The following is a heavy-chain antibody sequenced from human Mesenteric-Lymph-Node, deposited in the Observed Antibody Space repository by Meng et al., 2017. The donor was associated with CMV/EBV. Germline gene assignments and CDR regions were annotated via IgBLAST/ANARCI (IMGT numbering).Heavy chain of an antibody. CDR2: ISWDGSST. CDR1: GFTFDDYT. Sequence: GSLRLSCAASGFTFDDYTMHWVRQAPGKGLEWVSLISWDGSSTYYADSVKGRFTISRDNSKNSLYLQMNSLRVGDTAVYYCARGSCSSTSCYIYNYHGMDVWGQGTTVTVSS. J-gene: IGHJ6*02. V-gene: IGHV3-43*01. D-gene: IGHD2-2*02. CDR3: ARGSCSSTSCYIYNYHGMDV.